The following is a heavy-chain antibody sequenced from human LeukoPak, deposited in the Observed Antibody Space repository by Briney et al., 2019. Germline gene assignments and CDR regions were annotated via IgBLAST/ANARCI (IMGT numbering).Heavy chain of an antibody. CDR3: ATYGATSSYYYHFYMDV. Sequence: GSLTLSCAASGFTFTNYWMSWIRQPPGKGLEWIGSIYYSGSTYYNPSLKSRVTMSVDTSKNQFSLRLSSVTAADTAVYYCATYGATSSYYYHFYMDVWGKGTTVTVSS. D-gene: IGHD4/OR15-4a*01. CDR2: IYYSGST. V-gene: IGHV4-38-2*01. J-gene: IGHJ6*03. CDR1: GFTFTNYW.